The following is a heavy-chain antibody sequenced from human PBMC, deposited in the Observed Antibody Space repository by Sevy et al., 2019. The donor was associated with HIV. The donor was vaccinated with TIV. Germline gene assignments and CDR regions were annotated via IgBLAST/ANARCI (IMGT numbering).Heavy chain of an antibody. CDR1: GFTFSSYG. J-gene: IGHJ6*02. V-gene: IGHV3-30*02. D-gene: IGHD2-15*01. CDR3: AKEAGVVPRDYYYGMDV. CDR2: IRYDGSNK. Sequence: GGSLRLSCAASGFTFSSYGMHWVRQAPGKGLEWVAFIRYDGSNKYYPDSVKGRFTISRDNSKNTLYLQMNSLRAEDTAVYYCAKEAGVVPRDYYYGMDVWGQGTTVTVSS.